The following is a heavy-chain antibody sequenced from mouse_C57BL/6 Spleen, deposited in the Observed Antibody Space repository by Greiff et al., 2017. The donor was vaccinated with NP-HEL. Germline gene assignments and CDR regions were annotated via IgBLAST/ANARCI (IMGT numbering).Heavy chain of an antibody. CDR2: ISGGGGNT. V-gene: IGHV5-9*01. CDR3: ARHDGYYGFAY. J-gene: IGHJ3*01. CDR1: GFTFSSYT. Sequence: EVKLMESGGGLVKPGGSLKLSCAASGFTFSSYTMSWVRQTPEKRLEWVATISGGGGNTYYPDSVKGRFTISRDNAKNTLYLQMSSLRSEDTALYYCARHDGYYGFAYWGQGTLVTVSA. D-gene: IGHD2-3*01.